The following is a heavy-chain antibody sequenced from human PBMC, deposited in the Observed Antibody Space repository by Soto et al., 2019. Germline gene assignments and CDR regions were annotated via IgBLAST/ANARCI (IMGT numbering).Heavy chain of an antibody. Sequence: SETLSLTCAVYGGSFSGYYWSWIRQPPGKGLEWIGEINHSGSTNYNPSLKSRVTISVDTSKNQFSLKLSSVTAADTAVYYCASRRYGSGSYYNYQAGYGYWGQGTLVTVSS. V-gene: IGHV4-34*01. CDR3: ASRRYGSGSYYNYQAGYGY. D-gene: IGHD3-10*01. J-gene: IGHJ4*02. CDR1: GGSFSGYY. CDR2: INHSGST.